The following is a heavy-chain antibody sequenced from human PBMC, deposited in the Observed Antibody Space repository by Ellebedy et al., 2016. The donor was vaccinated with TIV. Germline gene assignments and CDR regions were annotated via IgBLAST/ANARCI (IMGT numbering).Heavy chain of an antibody. J-gene: IGHJ6*03. CDR1: GFTFSNYW. CDR2: INSDGSST. Sequence: GESLKISXVASGFTFSNYWMHWVRQAPGKGLVWVSRINSDGSSTSYADSVKGRFTISRDDSKNTLYLQMNSLRGEDTAVYYCARPDSEDNYMDVWGKGTAVTVSS. CDR3: ARPDSEDNYMDV. V-gene: IGHV3-74*01.